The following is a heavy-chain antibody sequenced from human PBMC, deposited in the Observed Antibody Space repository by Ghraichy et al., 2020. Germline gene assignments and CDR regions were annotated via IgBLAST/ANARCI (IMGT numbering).Heavy chain of an antibody. Sequence: GGSLRLSCAASGFTFSSYAMSWVRQAPGKGLEWVSAISGSGGSTYYADSVKGRFTISRDNSKNTLYLQMNSLRAEDTAVYYCANLWFGEFSHTDAFDIWGQGTMVTVSS. J-gene: IGHJ3*02. CDR1: GFTFSSYA. CDR2: ISGSGGST. D-gene: IGHD3-10*01. V-gene: IGHV3-23*01. CDR3: ANLWFGEFSHTDAFDI.